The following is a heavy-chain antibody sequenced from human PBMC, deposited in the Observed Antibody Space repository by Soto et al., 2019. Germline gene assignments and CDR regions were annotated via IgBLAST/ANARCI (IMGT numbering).Heavy chain of an antibody. CDR1: GFTFSSHS. V-gene: IGHV3-30*04. CDR3: AREWSTSGDIDY. J-gene: IGHJ4*02. CDR2: ISYDGSIK. D-gene: IGHD3-10*01. Sequence: QVQLVESGGGVVQPGRSLRLSCAASGFTFSSHSIQWVRQAPGKGREWVAVISYDGSIKYYADSVKGRFTISRDNSKNTAYLQMNSVRAEDTGVFYCAREWSTSGDIDYWGQGTLVIVSS.